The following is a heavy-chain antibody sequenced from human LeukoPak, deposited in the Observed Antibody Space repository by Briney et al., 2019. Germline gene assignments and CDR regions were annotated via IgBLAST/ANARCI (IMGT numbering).Heavy chain of an antibody. J-gene: IGHJ4*02. CDR2: IYPGDSDT. D-gene: IGHD2-21*01. CDR3: ALSWWGRTRAFDY. Sequence: GESLKISCEASGYSFRNYWIAWVRQMPGKGPECMGLIYPGDSDTRYSPSFQGQVTISADKSISTAYLQWSSLKASDTAMYYCALSWWGRTRAFDYWGQGTLVTVSS. V-gene: IGHV5-51*01. CDR1: GYSFRNYW.